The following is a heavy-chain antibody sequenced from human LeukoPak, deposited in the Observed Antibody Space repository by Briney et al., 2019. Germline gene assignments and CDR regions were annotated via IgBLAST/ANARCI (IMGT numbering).Heavy chain of an antibody. J-gene: IGHJ3*02. CDR2: ISYDGSNK. CDR3: ARDSASCRGCAFDI. Sequence: GRSLRLSCAASGFTFSSYAMHWVRQAPGKGLEWVAVISYDGSNKYYADSVKGRFTISRDNAKNSLFLQMDNLRAEDTAVFYCARDSASCRGCAFDIWGHGTVVTVSS. CDR1: GFTFSSYA. V-gene: IGHV3-30-3*01. D-gene: IGHD2-2*01.